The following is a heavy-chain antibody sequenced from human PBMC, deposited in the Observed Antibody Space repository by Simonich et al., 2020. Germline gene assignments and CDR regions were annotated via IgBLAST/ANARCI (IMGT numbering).Heavy chain of an antibody. J-gene: IGHJ3*02. CDR2: INPNTGGT. CDR1: GYTFTGYY. CDR3: ARNGLVGILKAFDI. Sequence: QVQLVQSGAEVKKPGASVKVSCKASGYTFTGYYMHWVRQAPGQGLAWMEWINPNTGGTNYAQKFQGRVTMTRDTSISTAYMELSRLRSDETAVYYCARNGLVGILKAFDIWGQGTMVTVSS. V-gene: IGHV1-2*02. D-gene: IGHD2-21*01.